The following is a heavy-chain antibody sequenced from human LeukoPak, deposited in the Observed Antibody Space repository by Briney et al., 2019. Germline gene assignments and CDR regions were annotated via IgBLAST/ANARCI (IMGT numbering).Heavy chain of an antibody. J-gene: IGHJ4*02. Sequence: ASVKVSCKASGGTFSSYAISWVRQAPGQGLEWMGGIIPIFGTANYAQKFQGRVTITTDESTSTAYMELSSLRSEDTAVYYCARERSTSWGTYYFDYWGQGTLVTVSS. CDR3: ARERSTSWGTYYFDY. CDR1: GGTFSSYA. D-gene: IGHD2-2*01. CDR2: IIPIFGTA. V-gene: IGHV1-69*05.